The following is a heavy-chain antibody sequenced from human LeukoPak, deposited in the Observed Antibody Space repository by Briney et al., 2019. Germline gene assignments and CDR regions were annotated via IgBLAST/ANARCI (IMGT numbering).Heavy chain of an antibody. CDR3: ARDQYYYGSGSHSNWFDP. V-gene: IGHV4-4*07. J-gene: IGHJ5*02. D-gene: IGHD3-10*01. CDR1: GDSIVSYL. CDR2: IYSTGTT. Sequence: PSETLSLTCTVSGDSIVSYLWSWIRQPAGKGLEWIGRIYSTGTTDYNPTLKTRVTMSVDTSRNQFSLKLSSVTAADTAVYYCARDQYYYGSGSHSNWFDPWGQGTLVTVSS.